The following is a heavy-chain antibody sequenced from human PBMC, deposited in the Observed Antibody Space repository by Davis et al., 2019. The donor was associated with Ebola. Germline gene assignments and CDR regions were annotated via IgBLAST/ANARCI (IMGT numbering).Heavy chain of an antibody. CDR3: ARDRQCGDNRCSGVEWFDS. V-gene: IGHV3-66*01. D-gene: IGHD2-21*01. CDR1: GFIVSNNY. J-gene: IGHJ5*01. CDR2: IYSGGSA. Sequence: GGSLRLSCAASGFIVSNNYINWVRQVPGKGMEWVAAIYSGGSAHYRDSVKCRFIISRDNSKNPVDLQMNSLRAEDTAVYYCARDRQCGDNRCSGVEWFDSWGQGTLVTVSS.